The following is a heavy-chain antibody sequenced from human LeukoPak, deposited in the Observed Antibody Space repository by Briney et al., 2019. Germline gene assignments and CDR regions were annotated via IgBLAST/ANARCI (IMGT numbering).Heavy chain of an antibody. CDR1: GYTFTGYH. D-gene: IGHD6-13*01. CDR3: ARDQGSLTRSWYTGY. J-gene: IGHJ4*02. V-gene: IGHV1-2*06. CDR2: INPYSGDT. Sequence: AAVKVSCKASGYTFTGYHIHWVRQAPGQGLEWMGRINPYSGDTNFAQKFQGRVTMTRDTSITTAYMDLSSLTPDDTAVYFCARDQGSLTRSWYTGYWGQGTQVTVSS.